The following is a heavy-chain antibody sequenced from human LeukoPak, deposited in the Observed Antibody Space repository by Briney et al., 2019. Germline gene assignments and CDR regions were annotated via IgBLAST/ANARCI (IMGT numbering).Heavy chain of an antibody. V-gene: IGHV3-21*01. CDR1: TFTFSSYN. J-gene: IGHJ4*02. CDR2: ISSSGTYI. D-gene: IGHD1-26*01. CDR3: VRDRGSYRPIDY. Sequence: GGSLRLSCAASTFTFSSYNMNWVRQAPGKGLEWVSSISSSGTYIYYRDSVKGRFTISRDNAGNSLYLEMNSLRVEDTAIYYCVRDRGSYRPIDYWGQGTLVTVSS.